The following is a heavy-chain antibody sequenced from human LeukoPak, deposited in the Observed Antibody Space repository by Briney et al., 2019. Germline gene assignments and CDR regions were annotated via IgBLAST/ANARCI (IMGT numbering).Heavy chain of an antibody. V-gene: IGHV1-18*01. CDR2: ISAYNGNT. CDR3: ARILGATNSYYYYGMDV. D-gene: IGHD1-26*01. Sequence: ASVKVSCKASGYTFTSYGISWVRQAPGHGLEWMGWISAYNGNTDYAQKLQGRVTMTTDTSTSTAYMELRSLRSDDTAVYYCARILGATNSYYYYGMDVWGQGTTVTVSS. CDR1: GYTFTSYG. J-gene: IGHJ6*02.